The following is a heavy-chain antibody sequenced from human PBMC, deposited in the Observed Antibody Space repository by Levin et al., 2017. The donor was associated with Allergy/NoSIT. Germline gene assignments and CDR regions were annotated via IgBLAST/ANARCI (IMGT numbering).Heavy chain of an antibody. CDR1: GGSISSYY. D-gene: IGHD2-2*01. J-gene: IGHJ5*02. CDR2: IYYSGST. V-gene: IGHV4-59*01. Sequence: SETLSLTCTVSGGSISSYYWSWIRQPPGKGLEWIGYIYYSGSTNYNPSLKSRVTISVDTSKNQFSLKLSSVTAADTAVYYCARMYCSSTSCYAGMGLNWFDPWGQGALVTVSS. CDR3: ARMYCSSTSCYAGMGLNWFDP.